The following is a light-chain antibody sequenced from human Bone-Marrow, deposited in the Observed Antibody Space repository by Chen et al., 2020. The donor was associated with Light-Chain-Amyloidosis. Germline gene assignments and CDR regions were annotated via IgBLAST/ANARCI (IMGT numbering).Light chain of an antibody. V-gene: IGLV6-57*01. CDR1: SGSIATNY. CDR2: EDD. J-gene: IGLJ3*02. Sequence: NFMLTQPHSVSESPGKTVIISRTRSSGSIATNYVQWYQQRPGSSPTTVIYEDDQRPSGVPDRLSGSIERSSNAASLTISGLKTEDEADYYCQSYQGSSQGVFGGGTKLTVL. CDR3: QSYQGSSQGV.